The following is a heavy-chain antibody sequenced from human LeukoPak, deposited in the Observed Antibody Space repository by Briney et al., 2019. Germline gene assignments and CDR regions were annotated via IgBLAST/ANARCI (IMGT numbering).Heavy chain of an antibody. CDR2: INTDGRST. CDR3: ARDNGGYFQH. D-gene: IGHD3-16*02. CDR1: GFTFSRYW. J-gene: IGHJ1*01. V-gene: IGHV3-74*01. Sequence: GGSLRLSCAASGFTFSRYWMHWVRQAPGKGLVWVSRINTDGRSTIYADSVKGRFTISRDNAKNTLYLQMNSLRAEDTAVYYCARDNGGYFQHWGQGTLVTVSS.